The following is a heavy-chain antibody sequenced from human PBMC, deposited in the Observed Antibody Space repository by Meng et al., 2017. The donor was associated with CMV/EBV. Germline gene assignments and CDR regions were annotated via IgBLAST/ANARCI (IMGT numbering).Heavy chain of an antibody. CDR1: GFTLSSYA. D-gene: IGHD3-3*01. CDR3: AKGGDFWSGSNFDY. V-gene: IGHV3-23*01. J-gene: IGHJ4*02. CDR2: ISGSGGST. Sequence: GESLKISCAASGFTLSSYAMSWVRQAPGKGLEWVSAISGSGGSTYYADSVKGRFTISRDNSKNTLYLQMNSLRAEDTAVYYCAKGGDFWSGSNFDYWGQGTLVTVSS.